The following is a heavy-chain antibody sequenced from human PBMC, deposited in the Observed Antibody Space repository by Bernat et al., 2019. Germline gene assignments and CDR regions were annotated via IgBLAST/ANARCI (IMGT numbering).Heavy chain of an antibody. V-gene: IGHV3-74*01. CDR2: INIDGTTT. CDR3: VRDPNRKLDY. D-gene: IGHD1-1*01. Sequence: EVQLVEFGGGLVQPGGSLRLSCAASGFTFSDYWMDWVRQAPGKGPVWVSRINIDGTTTNYADSVKGRFTMSRDNAKNTVYLQMNSLRAEDTAVYYCVRDPNRKLDYWGQGTQVTVSS. J-gene: IGHJ4*02. CDR1: GFTFSDYW.